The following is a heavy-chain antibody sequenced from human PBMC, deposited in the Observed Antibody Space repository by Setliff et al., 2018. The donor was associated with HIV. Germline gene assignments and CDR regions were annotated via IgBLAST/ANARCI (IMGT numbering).Heavy chain of an antibody. Sequence: SETLSLTCTVSGGSLSSSNYYCGWIRQPPGKGLEWIGSIYYSGNTYYNPSLKSRVTISGDTSKKQFSLKLRAVTAADSAVYYCARQGRPGDFDSWGQGTLVTSPQ. J-gene: IGHJ4*02. CDR1: GGSLSSSNYY. D-gene: IGHD7-27*01. CDR3: ARQGRPGDFDS. V-gene: IGHV4-39*01. CDR2: IYYSGNT.